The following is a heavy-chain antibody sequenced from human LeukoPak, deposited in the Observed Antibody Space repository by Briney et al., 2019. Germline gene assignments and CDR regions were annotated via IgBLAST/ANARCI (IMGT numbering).Heavy chain of an antibody. Sequence: GGSLRLSCAASGFTFSNAWMSWVRQAPGKGLEWVGRIKSKTDGGTTDYAAPVKGRFTISRDDSKNTLYLQMNSLKTEDTAVYYCTTFVLLWFGGFDYWGQGTLVTVPS. CDR3: TTFVLLWFGGFDY. V-gene: IGHV3-15*01. CDR1: GFTFSNAW. D-gene: IGHD3-10*01. CDR2: IKSKTDGGTT. J-gene: IGHJ4*02.